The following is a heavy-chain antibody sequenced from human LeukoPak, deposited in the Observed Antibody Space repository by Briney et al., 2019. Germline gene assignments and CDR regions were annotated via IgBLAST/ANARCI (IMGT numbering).Heavy chain of an antibody. Sequence: SETLSLTCTVSGGSISSYYWSWIWQPPGKGLEWIGYIYYSGSTNYNPSLKSRVTISVDTSKNQFSLKLSSVTAADTAVYYCARDEAAAGGRGAFDIWGQGTMVTVSS. CDR1: GGSISSYY. D-gene: IGHD6-13*01. CDR3: ARDEAAAGGRGAFDI. V-gene: IGHV4-59*08. CDR2: IYYSGST. J-gene: IGHJ3*02.